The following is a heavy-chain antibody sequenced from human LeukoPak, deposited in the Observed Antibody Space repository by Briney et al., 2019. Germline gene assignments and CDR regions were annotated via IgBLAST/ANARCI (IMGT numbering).Heavy chain of an antibody. V-gene: IGHV4-38-2*01. D-gene: IGHD5-18*01. CDR2: IYHSGST. Sequence: SETLSLTCAVSGYSISSGYYWGWIRQPPGKGVEWSGSIYHSGSTYYNPSLKSRVTISVDTSKNQFSLKLSSVAAADTAVYYCARHLNSYGPYNWFDPWGQGTLVTVSS. CDR1: GYSISSGYY. CDR3: ARHLNSYGPYNWFDP. J-gene: IGHJ5*02.